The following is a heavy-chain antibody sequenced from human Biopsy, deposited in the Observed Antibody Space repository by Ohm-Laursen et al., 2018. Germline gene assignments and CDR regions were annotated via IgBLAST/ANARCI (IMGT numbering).Heavy chain of an antibody. J-gene: IGHJ6*02. Sequence: SLRLSCAASGFTFSSYGIHWVRQAPSKGLEWVAVIWYDGSNKYSADSVKGRFSISRDNSKNTVYLQMNSLRAADTAVYYCARDRYYGSESYYSHYNMDVWGQGTTVSVSS. CDR3: ARDRYYGSESYYSHYNMDV. V-gene: IGHV3-33*01. CDR2: IWYDGSNK. D-gene: IGHD3-10*01. CDR1: GFTFSSYG.